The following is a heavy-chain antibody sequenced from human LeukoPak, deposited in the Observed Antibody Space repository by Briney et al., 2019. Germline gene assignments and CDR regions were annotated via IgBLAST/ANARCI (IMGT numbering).Heavy chain of an antibody. CDR1: GDSISSYY. Sequence: ASETLSLTCTVSGDSISSYYWSWIRQPPGKGLEWIGYFHYSGSANYNPSLKSRITMSVDTSKNQFALKLRSVTAADTAVFYCARDSHSVDTATPRGFDPWGQGTLVTVSS. J-gene: IGHJ5*02. CDR3: ARDSHSVDTATPRGFDP. V-gene: IGHV4-59*01. CDR2: FHYSGSA. D-gene: IGHD2-15*01.